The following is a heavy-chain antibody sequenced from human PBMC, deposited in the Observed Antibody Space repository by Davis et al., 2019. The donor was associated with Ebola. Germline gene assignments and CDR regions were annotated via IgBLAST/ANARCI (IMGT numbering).Heavy chain of an antibody. CDR2: ISGSGGST. CDR3: TTTTTHFDY. CDR1: GFIFSDYW. V-gene: IGHV3-23*01. Sequence: GGSLRLSCAASGFIFSDYWMNWVRQTPGKGLEWVSAISGSGGSTYYADSVKGRFTISRDNSKNTLYLQMNSLRAEDTAVYYCTTTTTHFDYWDQGTLVTVSS. J-gene: IGHJ4*02. D-gene: IGHD1-26*01.